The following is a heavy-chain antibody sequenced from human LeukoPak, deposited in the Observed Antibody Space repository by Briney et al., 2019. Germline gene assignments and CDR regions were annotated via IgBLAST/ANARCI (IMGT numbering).Heavy chain of an antibody. D-gene: IGHD5-24*01. V-gene: IGHV3-21*01. J-gene: IGHJ3*02. CDR2: ISTSSIYI. CDR3: ARGRDGYNLVDAFDI. Sequence: PGGSLRLSCAASGFMFSSYWMNWVRQAPGKGLEWVSSISTSSIYIYYADSLKGRFTISRDNAKNSLYLQMNSLRAEDTAVYYCARGRDGYNLVDAFDIWGQGTMVTVSS. CDR1: GFMFSSYW.